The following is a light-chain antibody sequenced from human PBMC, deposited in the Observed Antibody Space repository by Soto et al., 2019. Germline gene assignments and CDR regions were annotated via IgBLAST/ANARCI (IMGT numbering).Light chain of an antibody. Sequence: QSVLTQPASVSGSPGQSIAISCTGTSSDVGGYNFVSWYQQHPGKAPKRIIYDVSDRPSGVSNRFSGSKPGNTASLAISGLQAEDEADYYCSSYTTSSPLGVFGTGTKVTVL. J-gene: IGLJ1*01. V-gene: IGLV2-14*03. CDR1: SSDVGGYNF. CDR3: SSYTTSSPLGV. CDR2: DVS.